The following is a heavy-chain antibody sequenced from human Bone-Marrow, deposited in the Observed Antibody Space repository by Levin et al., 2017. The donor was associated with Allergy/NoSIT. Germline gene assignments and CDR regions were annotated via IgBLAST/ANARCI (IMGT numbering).Heavy chain of an antibody. V-gene: IGHV1-2*04. J-gene: IGHJ4*02. Sequence: GESLKISCKASGYTFTGYYMHWVRQAPGQGLEWMGWINPNSGGTNYAQKFQGWVTMTRDTSISTAYMELSRLRSDDTAVYYCAREYQYYFDYWGQGTLVTVSS. CDR3: AREYQYYFDY. D-gene: IGHD2-2*01. CDR2: INPNSGGT. CDR1: GYTFTGYY.